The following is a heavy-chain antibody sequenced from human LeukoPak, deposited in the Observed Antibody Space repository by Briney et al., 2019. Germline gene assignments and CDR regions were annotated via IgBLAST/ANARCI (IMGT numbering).Heavy chain of an antibody. V-gene: IGHV3-11*04. CDR3: ARGPRPSAVGAKYFDY. CDR2: ISSSGSTI. D-gene: IGHD1-26*01. J-gene: IGHJ4*02. CDR1: GFTFSDYY. Sequence: GGSLRLSCAASGFTFSDYYMSWIRQAPGKGLEWVSYISSSGSTIYYADSVKDRFTISRDNAKNSLYLQMNSLRAEDTAVYYCARGPRPSAVGAKYFDYWGQGTLVTVSS.